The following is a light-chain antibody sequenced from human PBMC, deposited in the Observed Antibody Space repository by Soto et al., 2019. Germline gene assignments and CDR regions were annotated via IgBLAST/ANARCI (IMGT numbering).Light chain of an antibody. CDR1: SSDIGGYNY. CDR3: SSYTSSSTLYV. CDR2: EVS. Sequence: QSALTQPASVSGSPGQSITISCAGTSSDIGGYNYVSWYQQHPGKAPKVMTYEVSNRPSGVSNRFSGSKSGNTASLTISGLQAEDEADYYCSSYTSSSTLYVVGTGTRSPS. V-gene: IGLV2-14*01. J-gene: IGLJ1*01.